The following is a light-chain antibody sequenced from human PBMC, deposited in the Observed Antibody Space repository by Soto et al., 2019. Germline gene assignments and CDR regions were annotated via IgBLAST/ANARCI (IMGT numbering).Light chain of an antibody. CDR2: KAS. Sequence: DIQMTQAHSTLSGFVGARLTITCRAIQTISSWLAWYQQKPGKAPKLLIYKASTLKSGVPSRFSAIGSGTEFTLTISSLQPDDFATYYCQHYNSYSEAVGQGTKGDIK. J-gene: IGKJ1*01. V-gene: IGKV1-5*03. CDR1: QTISSW. CDR3: QHYNSYSEA.